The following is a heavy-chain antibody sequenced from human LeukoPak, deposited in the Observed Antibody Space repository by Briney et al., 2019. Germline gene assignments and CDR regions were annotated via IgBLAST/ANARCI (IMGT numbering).Heavy chain of an antibody. CDR1: GGSISSYY. Sequence: SETLSLTCTVSGGSISSYYWSWIRQPPGKGLEWIGYIYYSGSTYYNPSLKSRVTISVDTSKNQFSLKLSSVTAADTAVYYCARDIQDRGYCSGGSCYGWFDPWGQGTLVTVSS. V-gene: IGHV4-59*12. CDR3: ARDIQDRGYCSGGSCYGWFDP. J-gene: IGHJ5*02. D-gene: IGHD2-15*01. CDR2: IYYSGST.